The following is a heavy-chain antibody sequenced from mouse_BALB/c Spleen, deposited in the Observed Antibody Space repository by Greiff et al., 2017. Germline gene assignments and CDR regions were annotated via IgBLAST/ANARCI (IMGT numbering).Heavy chain of an antibody. D-gene: IGHD2-10*02. CDR2: IAPGSGST. CDR3: AKGEYGNYYYAMDY. J-gene: IGHJ4*01. CDR1: GYTFTSYW. Sequence: DLVKPGASVKLSCKASGYTFTSYWINWINQRPGQGLEWIGRIAPGSGSTYYNEMFKGKATLTVDTSSSTAYIQLSSLSSEDSAVYFCAKGEYGNYYYAMDYWGQGTSVTVSS. V-gene: IGHV1S41*01.